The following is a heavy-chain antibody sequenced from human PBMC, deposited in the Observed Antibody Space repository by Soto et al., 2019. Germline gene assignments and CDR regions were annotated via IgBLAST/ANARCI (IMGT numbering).Heavy chain of an antibody. CDR1: GFTFTSSA. Sequence: GASVKVSCKASGFTFTSSAVQWVRQARGQRLEWIGWIVVGSGNTNYAQKFQERVTITRDMSTSTAYMELSSLRAEDTAVYYCARDPSIVVVTGRLYYYYGMDVWGQGTTVTVSS. D-gene: IGHD2-21*02. J-gene: IGHJ6*02. V-gene: IGHV1-58*01. CDR2: IVVGSGNT. CDR3: ARDPSIVVVTGRLYYYYGMDV.